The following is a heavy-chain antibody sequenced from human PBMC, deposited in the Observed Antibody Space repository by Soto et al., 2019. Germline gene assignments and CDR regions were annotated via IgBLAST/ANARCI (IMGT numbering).Heavy chain of an antibody. J-gene: IGHJ4*02. V-gene: IGHV4-31*03. Sequence: QVQLQESGPGLVKPSQTLSLTCTVSGGSISSGGYYWSWIRQHPGKGLEWIGYIYYSGSTYYNPSLKSRVTISVDTSKNQFSLKLSSVTAADTAVYYCARGGASYYATGNFDYWGQGTLVTVSS. CDR1: GGSISSGGYY. CDR3: ARGGASYYATGNFDY. D-gene: IGHD1-26*01. CDR2: IYYSGST.